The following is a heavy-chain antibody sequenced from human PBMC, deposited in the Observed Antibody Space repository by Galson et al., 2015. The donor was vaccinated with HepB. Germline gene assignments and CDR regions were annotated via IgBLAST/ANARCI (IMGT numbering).Heavy chain of an antibody. J-gene: IGHJ6*02. V-gene: IGHV4-38-2*02. CDR3: AREESGYYYYGMDV. CDR1: GFSISSNSY. Sequence: SETLSLTCTVSGFSISSNSYWGWIRQPPGKGLEWIGSIFDSGNTYYNSSLKSRVTISVDTSKNQFSPKLRSLTAADTAVYYCAREESGYYYYGMDVWGQGTTVTVPS. CDR2: IFDSGNT. D-gene: IGHD6-25*01.